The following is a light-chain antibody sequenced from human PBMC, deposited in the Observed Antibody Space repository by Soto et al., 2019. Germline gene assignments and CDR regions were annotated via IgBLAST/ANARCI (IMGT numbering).Light chain of an antibody. CDR3: QQSYSAPYT. Sequence: DIQMTQSPSSLSASVGDRVTITCRASQSIYSSLNWYHQKPGKAPKLLIYAASNLQSGVPSRFSGSGSGTDFNLSISSLQPEDFATYYCQQSYSAPYTFGHGNKLAI. V-gene: IGKV1-39*01. CDR1: QSIYSS. CDR2: AAS. J-gene: IGKJ2*01.